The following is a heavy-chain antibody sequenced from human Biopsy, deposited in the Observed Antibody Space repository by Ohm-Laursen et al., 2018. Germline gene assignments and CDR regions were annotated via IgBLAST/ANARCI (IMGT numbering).Heavy chain of an antibody. V-gene: IGHV4-59*08. D-gene: IGHD1-26*01. CDR3: ARHAPSYSGSYWRYFDL. J-gene: IGHJ2*01. CDR2: IYYTGST. CDR1: GGSISSYY. Sequence: ETLSLTCTVSGGSISSYYWSWIRQPPGKGLEWIGYIYYTGSTNYNPSLKRRVTISVDTSMNHLSLRLTFVTAADTAVYYCARHAPSYSGSYWRYFDLWGRGTLVTVSS.